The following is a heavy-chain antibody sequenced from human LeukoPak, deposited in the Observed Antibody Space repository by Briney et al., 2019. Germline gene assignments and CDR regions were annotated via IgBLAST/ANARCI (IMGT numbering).Heavy chain of an antibody. D-gene: IGHD5-12*01. Sequence: GGSLRLSCAASGFTFSSYWMSWVRQAPGKGLEWVANIKQDGSEKYYVDSVKGRFTISRDNAKNSLYLQMNSLRAEDTAVYYCASQGYDYENHYYYYMDVWGKGTTVTVSS. CDR3: ASQGYDYENHYYYYMDV. CDR2: IKQDGSEK. J-gene: IGHJ6*03. V-gene: IGHV3-7*01. CDR1: GFTFSSYW.